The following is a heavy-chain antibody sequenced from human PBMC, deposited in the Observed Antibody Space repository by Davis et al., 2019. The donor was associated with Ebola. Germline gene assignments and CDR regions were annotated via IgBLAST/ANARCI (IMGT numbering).Heavy chain of an antibody. D-gene: IGHD1-26*01. Sequence: AASVKVSCKASGYTFTNYDINWVRQATGQGLEWMGWMNPNSGNTGYVQKFQGRITMTRNISVSTAYMELSSLRSEDTAVYYCARRVGARSGFDYWGQGSLVTVSS. CDR3: ARRVGARSGFDY. J-gene: IGHJ4*02. CDR1: GYTFTNYD. CDR2: MNPNSGNT. V-gene: IGHV1-8*01.